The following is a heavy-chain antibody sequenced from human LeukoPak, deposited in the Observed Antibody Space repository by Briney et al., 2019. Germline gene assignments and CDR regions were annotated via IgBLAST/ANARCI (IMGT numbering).Heavy chain of an antibody. J-gene: IGHJ4*02. CDR2: INPKNAGT. CDR3: ARTLYIAAAPGGFDY. V-gene: IGHV1-2*02. Sequence: ASVKVSCKASGYTFTGHYIHWVRQAPGQGLEWMGWINPKNAGTNYAQKFQGRVTMTRDTSNGTAYMELSRLRSDDTAVYYCARTLYIAAAPGGFDYWGQGTLVAVSA. CDR1: GYTFTGHY. D-gene: IGHD6-13*01.